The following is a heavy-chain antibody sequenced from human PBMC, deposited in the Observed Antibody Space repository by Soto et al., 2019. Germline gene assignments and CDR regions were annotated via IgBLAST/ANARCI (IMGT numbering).Heavy chain of an antibody. Sequence: PGGSLRLSCTASGFTFGDYVMSWFRQALGKGLEWVGFIRSKAYGGTTEYAASVKGRFTISRDDSKSIAYLQMNSLKTEDTAIYYCTRDSGCGGDCYENYFDYWGQGTLVTVSS. V-gene: IGHV3-49*03. CDR3: TRDSGCGGDCYENYFDY. CDR2: IRSKAYGGTT. D-gene: IGHD2-21*02. J-gene: IGHJ4*02. CDR1: GFTFGDYV.